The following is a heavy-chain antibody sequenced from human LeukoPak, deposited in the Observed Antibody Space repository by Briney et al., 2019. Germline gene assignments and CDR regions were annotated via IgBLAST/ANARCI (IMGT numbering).Heavy chain of an antibody. D-gene: IGHD1-26*01. J-gene: IGHJ6*04. CDR1: GVTFSVYS. V-gene: IGHV3-48*01. CDR3: ARGQVVGATFGMDV. CDR2: ISSSSSTI. Sequence: GGSLRLSCAASGVTFSVYSMNWVRQAPGKGLEWVSYISSSSSTIYYADSVKGRFTISRDNAKNSLYLQMNSLRAEDTAVYYCARGQVVGATFGMDVWGKGTTVTVSS.